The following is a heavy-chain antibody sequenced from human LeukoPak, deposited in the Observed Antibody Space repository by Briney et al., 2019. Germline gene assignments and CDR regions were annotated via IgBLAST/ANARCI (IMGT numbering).Heavy chain of an antibody. V-gene: IGHV3-66*01. CDR3: ARGHFDY. CDR1: GFTLSSNY. Sequence: PGGSLRLSCAASGFTLSSNYMRWVRQAPGKGLEWVSVIYTGGGTYYAESVKGRFTISRDNSKNTLYLQMNSLRDEDTAVYYCARGHFDYWGQGTLVTVSS. J-gene: IGHJ4*02. CDR2: IYTGGGT.